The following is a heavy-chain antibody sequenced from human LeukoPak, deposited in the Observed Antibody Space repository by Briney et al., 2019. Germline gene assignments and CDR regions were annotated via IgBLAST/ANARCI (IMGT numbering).Heavy chain of an antibody. V-gene: IGHV3-48*02. J-gene: IGHJ6*02. CDR2: ISSSSSTI. Sequence: GGSLRLSCAASGFTFSSYSMNWVRQAPGKGLEWVSYISSSSSTIYYADSEKGRFTISRDNAKNSLYLQMNSLRDEDTAVYYCARDGPGDYEGYYGMDVWGQGTTVTVSS. D-gene: IGHD4-17*01. CDR1: GFTFSSYS. CDR3: ARDGPGDYEGYYGMDV.